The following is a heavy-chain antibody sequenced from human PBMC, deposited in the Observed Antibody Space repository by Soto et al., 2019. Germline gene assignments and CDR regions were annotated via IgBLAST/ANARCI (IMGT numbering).Heavy chain of an antibody. CDR1: GGSFSGYY. V-gene: IGHV4-34*01. Sequence: QVQLQQWGAGLLKPSETLSLTCAVYGGSFSGYYWSWIRQPPGKGLEWIGEINHSGSTNYNPSLKSRVTKSVDTSKNQFSLKLSSVTAADTAVYYGARSRSFGDGSGSYQYWGQGTLVTVSS. CDR2: INHSGST. CDR3: ARSRSFGDGSGSYQY. J-gene: IGHJ4*02. D-gene: IGHD3-10*01.